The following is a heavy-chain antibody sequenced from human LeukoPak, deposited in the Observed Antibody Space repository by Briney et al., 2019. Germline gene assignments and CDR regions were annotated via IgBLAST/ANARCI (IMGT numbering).Heavy chain of an antibody. CDR2: ISGSGGST. V-gene: IGHV3-23*01. D-gene: IGHD3-22*01. CDR1: GFTFSSYA. J-gene: IGHJ4*02. Sequence: PGGSLRLSCAASGFTFSSYAMSWVRQAPGKGLEWVSAISGSGGSTYYADSVKGRFTISRDNSKNTLYLQMNSLRAEDTAVYYCAKDGYYCDSSGYYPLDYWGQGTLVTVSS. CDR3: AKDGYYCDSSGYYPLDY.